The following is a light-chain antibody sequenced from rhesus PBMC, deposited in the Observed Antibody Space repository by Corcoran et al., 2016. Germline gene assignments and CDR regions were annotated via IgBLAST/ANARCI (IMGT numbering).Light chain of an antibody. Sequence: DIQMTQTPSSLSASVGDTVTITCRASQGISSYLNWFQQKPGKAPKLLFYDASSLESGVPSRLSGSGSGTHFALTISSLQPEDFAAYYCLQHNSYPFTFGPVTKLDIK. CDR1: QGISSY. CDR2: DAS. CDR3: LQHNSYPFT. V-gene: IGKV1-28*03. J-gene: IGKJ3*01.